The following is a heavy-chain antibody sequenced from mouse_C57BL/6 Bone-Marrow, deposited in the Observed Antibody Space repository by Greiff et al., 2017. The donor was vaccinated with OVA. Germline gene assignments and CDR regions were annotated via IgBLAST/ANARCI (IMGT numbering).Heavy chain of an antibody. J-gene: IGHJ2*01. CDR1: GFTFSSYT. V-gene: IGHV5-9*01. Sequence: EVQVVESGGGLVKPGGSLKLSCAASGFTFSSYTMSWVRQTPEKRLEWVATISGGGGNTYYPDSVKGRFTISRDNAKNTLYLQMSSLRSEDTALYYCARRLFYWGQGTTLTVSS. D-gene: IGHD1-1*01. CDR2: ISGGGGNT. CDR3: ARRLFY.